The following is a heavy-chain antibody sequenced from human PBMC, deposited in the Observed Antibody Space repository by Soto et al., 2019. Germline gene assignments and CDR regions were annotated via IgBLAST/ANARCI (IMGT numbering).Heavy chain of an antibody. CDR3: ARARHDGYNRILMDD. CDR2: IDWDDDK. Sequence: SGPTLVNPTQTLTLTCIFSGFSLTTDRMCVNWIRQPPGKAPEWLALIDWDDDKFYSTSLRTRLSISKDTSKNQVVLTMTNMDPVDTATYYCARARHDGYNRILMDDLGQGVLVTVS. D-gene: IGHD1-1*01. J-gene: IGHJ4*02. V-gene: IGHV2-70*01. CDR1: GFSLTTDRMC.